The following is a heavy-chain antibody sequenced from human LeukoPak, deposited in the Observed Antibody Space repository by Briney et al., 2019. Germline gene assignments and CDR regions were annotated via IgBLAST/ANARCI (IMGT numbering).Heavy chain of an antibody. V-gene: IGHV1-8*03. Sequence: ASVKVSCKAFGYTFTSYDINWVRQATGQGLEWMGWMNPNSGNTGYAQKFQGRVTITRNTSISTAYMELSSLRSEDTAVYYCARVPAATHYTYHLDYWGQGTLVTVSS. CDR2: MNPNSGNT. CDR1: GYTFTSYD. J-gene: IGHJ4*02. D-gene: IGHD2-2*01. CDR3: ARVPAATHYTYHLDY.